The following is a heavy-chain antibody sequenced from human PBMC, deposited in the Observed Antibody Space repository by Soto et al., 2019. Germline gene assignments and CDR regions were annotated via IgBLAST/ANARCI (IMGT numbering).Heavy chain of an antibody. CDR1: GGSLSDYY. V-gene: IGHV4-4*07. CDR2: MYTTGRT. J-gene: IGHJ4*02. D-gene: IGHD5-18*01. CDR3: ARDPGTGLGLR. Sequence: SETLSLTCTVSGGSLSDYYWSWIRQPAGKGLEWIGRMYTTGRTEYNPSFKSRVALSLDTSNQQFSLKLRSVTAADTAVYYCARDPGTGLGLRWGQGTLVTVSS.